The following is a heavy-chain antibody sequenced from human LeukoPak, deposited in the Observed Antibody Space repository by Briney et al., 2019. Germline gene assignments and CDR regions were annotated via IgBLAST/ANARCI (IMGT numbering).Heavy chain of an antibody. D-gene: IGHD3-22*01. CDR3: AEASSYYYDSSGYYDY. V-gene: IGHV3-33*06. CDR1: GFTFSSYG. CDR2: IWYDGSNK. Sequence: PGGSLRLSCAASGFTFSSYGMHWVRQAPGKGLEWVAVIWYDGSNKYYADSVKGRFTISRDNSKNTLDLQMNSLRAEDTAVYYCAEASSYYYDSSGYYDYWGQGTLDTVSS. J-gene: IGHJ4*02.